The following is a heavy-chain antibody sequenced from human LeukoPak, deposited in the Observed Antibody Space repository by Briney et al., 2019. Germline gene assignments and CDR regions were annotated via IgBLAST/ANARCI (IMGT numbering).Heavy chain of an antibody. CDR2: ISYDGSNK. Sequence: GGSLRLSCAASGFTFSSYAMHWVRQAPGKGLEWVAVISYDGSNKYYADSVKGRFTISRDNSKNTLYLQMNSLRAEDTAVYYCARDITMIVDYWGQGTLVTVSS. J-gene: IGHJ4*02. D-gene: IGHD3-22*01. CDR3: ARDITMIVDY. CDR1: GFTFSSYA. V-gene: IGHV3-30*04.